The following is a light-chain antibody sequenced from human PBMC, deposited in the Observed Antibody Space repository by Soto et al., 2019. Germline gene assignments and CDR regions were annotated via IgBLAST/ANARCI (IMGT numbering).Light chain of an antibody. V-gene: IGKV1-5*01. CDR1: QSISSW. Sequence: IHMTQAPSTLSASLGYRVTISCLSSQSISSWLAWYQQKPGKAPKLLIYDASSLESGVPSRFRGSGSGTEFTLKIRSLQPDDFPTSSCKQYNSYSGQFAQGTXVEIK. CDR2: DAS. CDR3: KQYNSYSGQ. J-gene: IGKJ1*01.